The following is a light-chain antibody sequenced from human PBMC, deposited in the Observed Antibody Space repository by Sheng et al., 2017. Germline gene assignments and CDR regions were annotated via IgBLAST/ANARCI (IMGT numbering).Light chain of an antibody. CDR1: QRISSW. V-gene: IGKV1-5*03. Sequence: DIQMTQSPSTLSASVGDRVTITCRASQRISSWLAWYQQKPGKAPKLLIYKASGLESGVPSRFSGSGSGTEFTLTISSLQPDDFATYYCQQLNSYPLTFGPGTKVDIK. CDR2: KAS. CDR3: QQLNSYPLT. J-gene: IGKJ3*01.